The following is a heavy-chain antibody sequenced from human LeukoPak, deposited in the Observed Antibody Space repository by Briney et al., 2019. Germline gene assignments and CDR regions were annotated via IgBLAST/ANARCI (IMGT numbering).Heavy chain of an antibody. Sequence: ASVKVSCKATGYSFTSYGICWVRQAPGQWLEWMGWISAYNGNTNYAQKLQGRVTMTTDTSTSTAYMELRSLRSDDTAVYYCARDSSSGYTDYFDYWGQGTLVTVSS. J-gene: IGHJ4*02. D-gene: IGHD6-19*01. V-gene: IGHV1-18*01. CDR1: GYSFTSYG. CDR3: ARDSSSGYTDYFDY. CDR2: ISAYNGNT.